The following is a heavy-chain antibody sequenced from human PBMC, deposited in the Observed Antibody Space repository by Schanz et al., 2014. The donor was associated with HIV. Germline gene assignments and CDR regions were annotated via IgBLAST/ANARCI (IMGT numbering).Heavy chain of an antibody. Sequence: DVQLVESGGSLVQPGGSLRLSCAASGFTFNNYAVSWVRQAPGKGLEWVSSISESGGRTYYADPVNGRFTISRDNSKNTLYLQMTTLRTEDTAVYYCAKPEYDSSGNSQSHFDYWGQGTLVTVSS. CDR3: AKPEYDSSGNSQSHFDY. CDR2: ISESGGRT. CDR1: GFTFNNYA. V-gene: IGHV3-23*04. D-gene: IGHD3-22*01. J-gene: IGHJ4*02.